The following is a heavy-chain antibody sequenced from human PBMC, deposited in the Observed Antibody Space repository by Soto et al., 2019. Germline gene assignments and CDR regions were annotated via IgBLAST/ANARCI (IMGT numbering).Heavy chain of an antibody. CDR3: VKETDVGPVTAAIDC. Sequence: EVQLLESGGGLVQPGGSLRVSCAASGFTFSSYAMSWVRQAPGKGLEWVSAISASGESTYYADSLKGRFTISRDNYKNTLYLQMNSLRVADTAIYYCVKETDVGPVTAAIDCWGQGTLVTVSS. J-gene: IGHJ4*02. V-gene: IGHV3-23*01. CDR2: ISASGEST. D-gene: IGHD2-2*01. CDR1: GFTFSSYA.